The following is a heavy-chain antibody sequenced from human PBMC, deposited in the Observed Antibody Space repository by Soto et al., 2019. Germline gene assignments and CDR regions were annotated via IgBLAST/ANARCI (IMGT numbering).Heavy chain of an antibody. D-gene: IGHD2-15*01. V-gene: IGHV3-48*03. CDR3: AKGPISSSPPRSGMDV. CDR1: GFTFSSYE. Sequence: GGSLRLSCAASGFTFSSYEMHWVRQAPGKGLEWVSYISSGGSSIYYADSVKGRFTISRDNAKNSLYLQMNSLRAEDTAVYYCAKGPISSSPPRSGMDVGGQGTTSTVS. J-gene: IGHJ6*02. CDR2: ISSGGSSI.